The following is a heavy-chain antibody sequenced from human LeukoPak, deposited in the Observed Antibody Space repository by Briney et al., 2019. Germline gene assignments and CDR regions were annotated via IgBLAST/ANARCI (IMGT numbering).Heavy chain of an antibody. D-gene: IGHD6-6*01. J-gene: IGHJ5*02. V-gene: IGHV1-2*02. Sequence: ASVKVSCKASGYTFTGYYMHGVRQAPGQGLEWMGWINPSSGGKNYAQKFQGRVTMNRDTSISTAYMELSRLRSDDTAVYYCAFGGGYRSSSTWFDPWGQGTLVTVSS. CDR2: INPSSGGK. CDR1: GYTFTGYY. CDR3: AFGGGYRSSSTWFDP.